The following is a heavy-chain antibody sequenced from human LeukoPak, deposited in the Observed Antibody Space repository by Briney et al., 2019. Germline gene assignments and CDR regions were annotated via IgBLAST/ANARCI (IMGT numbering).Heavy chain of an antibody. D-gene: IGHD3-10*01. V-gene: IGHV4-34*01. CDR2: INHSGST. CDR3: ARAVRVYYGSGSPTFDY. J-gene: IGHJ4*02. CDR1: GGSFSGYY. Sequence: PSETLSLTCAVYGGSFSGYYWSWIRQPPGKGLEWIGEINHSGSTNYNPSLKSRVTISVDTSKNQFSLKLSSVTAADTAVYYCARAVRVYYGSGSPTFDYWGQGTLVTVS.